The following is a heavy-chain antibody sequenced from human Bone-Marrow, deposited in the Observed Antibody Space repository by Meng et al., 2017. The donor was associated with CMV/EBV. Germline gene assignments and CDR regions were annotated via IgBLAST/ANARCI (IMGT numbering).Heavy chain of an antibody. Sequence: ASVKVSCKASGYTFTSSGISWVRQAPGQGLEWMGWISAYNGNTNYAQKLQGRVTMTTDTSTSTAYMELRSLRSDDTAVYYRARYQLLLYYGMDVWGQGTTVTVSS. CDR3: ARYQLLLYYGMDV. D-gene: IGHD2-2*01. CDR2: ISAYNGNT. V-gene: IGHV1-18*01. CDR1: GYTFTSSG. J-gene: IGHJ6*02.